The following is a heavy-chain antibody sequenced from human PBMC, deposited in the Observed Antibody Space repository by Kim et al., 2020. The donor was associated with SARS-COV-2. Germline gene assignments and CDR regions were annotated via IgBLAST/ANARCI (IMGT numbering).Heavy chain of an antibody. Sequence: YCSPSLKSRLTIAVDTSDNQFSLRLDSVTAADTAVYYCARDKGDYYYGIDVWGQGTTVTVS. CDR3: ARDKGDYYYGIDV. J-gene: IGHJ6*02. V-gene: IGHV4-39*07.